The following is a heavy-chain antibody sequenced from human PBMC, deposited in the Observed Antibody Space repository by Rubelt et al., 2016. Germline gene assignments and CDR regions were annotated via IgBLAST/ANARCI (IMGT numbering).Heavy chain of an antibody. J-gene: IGHJ6*02. CDR2: INTDGST. Sequence: GKGLVWVSRINTDGSTSYADSVKGRFTISRDNGKNTLHLQMNSLRAEDTAVYYCARGRSGGPDVFDIWGQGTTVTVSS. D-gene: IGHD2-8*02. V-gene: IGHV3-74*01. CDR3: ARGRSGGPDVFDI.